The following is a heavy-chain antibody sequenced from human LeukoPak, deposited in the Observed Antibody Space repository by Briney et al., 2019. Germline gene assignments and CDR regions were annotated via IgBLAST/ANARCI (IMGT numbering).Heavy chain of an antibody. Sequence: GGSLRLSCAASGFTFSTYIMGWVRQAPGKGLEWVSSISRTGGIIYYSDSVKGRLTISRDNAKNSLILQMNSLRDEDTAMYYCARSLRPDYWGQGTLVTVSS. CDR2: ISRTGGII. CDR1: GFTFSTYI. CDR3: ARSLRPDY. V-gene: IGHV3-48*02. J-gene: IGHJ4*02.